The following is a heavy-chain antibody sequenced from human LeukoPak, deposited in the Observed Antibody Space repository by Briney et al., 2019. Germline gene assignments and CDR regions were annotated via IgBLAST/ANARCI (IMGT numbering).Heavy chain of an antibody. CDR1: GFTVSSNS. V-gene: IGHV3-53*01. Sequence: PGGSLRLSCTVSGFTVSSNSMSWVRQAPGKGLEWVSFIYSDNTHYSDSVKGRFTISRDNSKNTLYLQMDSLKTEDTAVYYCFCGVGGVMVRGLIINYWGQGTLVTVSS. CDR3: FCGVGGVMVRGLIINY. D-gene: IGHD3-10*01. J-gene: IGHJ4*02. CDR2: IYSDNT.